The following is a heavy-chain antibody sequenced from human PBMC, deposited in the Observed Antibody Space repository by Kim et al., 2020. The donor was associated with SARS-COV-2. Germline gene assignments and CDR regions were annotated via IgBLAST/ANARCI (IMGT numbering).Heavy chain of an antibody. J-gene: IGHJ4*02. CDR2: INHDGSEQ. V-gene: IGHV3-7*01. Sequence: GGSLRLSCETSGFIFTIYWMTWVRQAPGKGLEWVASINHDGSEQFYSDSVKGRFTISRDNAKNSHFLQMNSLRVDDTAVYFCARGRGQLAIDYWGQGTLV. CDR3: ARGRGQLAIDY. D-gene: IGHD2-21*01. CDR1: GFIFTIYW.